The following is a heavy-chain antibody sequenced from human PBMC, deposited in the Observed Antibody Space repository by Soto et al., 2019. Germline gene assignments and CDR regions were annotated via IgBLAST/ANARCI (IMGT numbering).Heavy chain of an antibody. J-gene: IGHJ4*02. Sequence: EVQLVESGGGLVQPGGSLRLSCAASGFTFSSHWMHWVRQAPGKGLMWVSRIDTYGGTIDYADSVEGRFTISRDNVKNTLYLHMNSLRVEDTAVYYCARNNWGIDYWGQGVLVTVSP. CDR3: ARNNWGIDY. CDR1: GFTFSSHW. D-gene: IGHD7-27*01. CDR2: IDTYGGTI. V-gene: IGHV3-74*01.